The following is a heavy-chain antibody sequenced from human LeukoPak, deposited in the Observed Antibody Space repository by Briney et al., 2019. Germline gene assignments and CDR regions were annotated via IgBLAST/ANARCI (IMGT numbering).Heavy chain of an antibody. CDR1: GFTFSSYA. CDR3: AKSPSGSGSYPFDY. D-gene: IGHD3-10*01. Sequence: GGSLRLSCAASGFTFSSYAMSWVRQAPGKGLEWVSAISGSGGSTYYADSVKGRFTISRGNSKNTLYLQMNSLRAEDTAVYYCAKSPSGSGSYPFDYWGQGTLVTVSS. V-gene: IGHV3-23*01. CDR2: ISGSGGST. J-gene: IGHJ4*02.